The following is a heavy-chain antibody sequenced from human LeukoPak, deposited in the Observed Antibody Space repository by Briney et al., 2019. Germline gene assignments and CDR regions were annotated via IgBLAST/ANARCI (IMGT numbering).Heavy chain of an antibody. J-gene: IGHJ6*03. V-gene: IGHV1-69*04. D-gene: IGHD2-2*02. CDR2: IIPILGIA. Sequence: ASVKVSCKASGGTFSSYAISWVRQAPGRGLEWMGRIIPILGIANYAQKFQGRVTITADKSTSTAYMELSSLRSEDTAVYYCAVCSSTSCYNDYYYYYMDVWGKGTTVTVSS. CDR3: AVCSSTSCYNDYYYYYMDV. CDR1: GGTFSSYA.